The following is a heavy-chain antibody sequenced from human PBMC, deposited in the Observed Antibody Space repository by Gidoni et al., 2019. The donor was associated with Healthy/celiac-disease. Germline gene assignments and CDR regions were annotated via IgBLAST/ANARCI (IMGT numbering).Heavy chain of an antibody. Sequence: QVQLVESGGGLVKPGGSLRISCAASGFTSSDYYMSWIPQAPGKGLEWVSYFSSRSSYTNYADSGKGRFTISRDNAKNSLYLQMNSLRAEDTAVYYCARDLTARFGELLDYYYYYGMDVWGQGTTVTVSS. J-gene: IGHJ6*02. CDR2: FSSRSSYT. CDR3: ARDLTARFGELLDYYYYYGMDV. CDR1: GFTSSDYY. V-gene: IGHV3-11*05. D-gene: IGHD3-10*01.